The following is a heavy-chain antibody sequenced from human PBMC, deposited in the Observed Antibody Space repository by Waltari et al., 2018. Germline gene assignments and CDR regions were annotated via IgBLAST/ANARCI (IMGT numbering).Heavy chain of an antibody. J-gene: IGHJ4*02. CDR2: IYTSGSP. CDR3: ARESSPSYHQTGYDSSGYSY. D-gene: IGHD3-22*01. Sequence: QVQLQESGPGLVKPSETLSLTCTVSGGSISSYYWSWIRQPAGKGLEWSGRIYTSGSPNNNPSIKSRVTMSVDTSKNQFSLKLSSVTAAETAVYYCARESSPSYHQTGYDSSGYSYWGQGTLVTVSS. V-gene: IGHV4-4*07. CDR1: GGSISSYY.